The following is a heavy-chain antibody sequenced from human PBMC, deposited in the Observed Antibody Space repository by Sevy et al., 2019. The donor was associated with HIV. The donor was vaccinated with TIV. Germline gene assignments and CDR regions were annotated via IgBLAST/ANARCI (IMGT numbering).Heavy chain of an antibody. Sequence: GGSLRLSCAASGFTFSRYDMHWVRQATGKGLEWVSSIGTDGDTYYTGSLKGRFTISRENAKKSLYLQMNSLRAGETAVYYCARGTRYSGSYYLGDDAFDIWGQGTMVTVSS. V-gene: IGHV3-13*01. D-gene: IGHD1-26*01. CDR2: IGTDGDT. J-gene: IGHJ3*02. CDR1: GFTFSRYD. CDR3: ARGTRYSGSYYLGDDAFDI.